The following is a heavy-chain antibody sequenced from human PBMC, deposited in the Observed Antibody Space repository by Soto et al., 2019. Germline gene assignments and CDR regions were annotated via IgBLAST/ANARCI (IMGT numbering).Heavy chain of an antibody. D-gene: IGHD3-22*01. V-gene: IGHV3-33*01. CDR1: GFTFSSYG. J-gene: IGHJ4*02. CDR2: IWYDGSNK. Sequence: PGGSLRLSCAASGFTFSSYGMHWVRQAPGKGLEWVAVIWYDGSNKYYADSVKGRFTISRDNSKNTLYLQMNSLRAEDTAVYYCARVHTLSNSSGYFRRIFDYWGQGTLVTVSS. CDR3: ARVHTLSNSSGYFRRIFDY.